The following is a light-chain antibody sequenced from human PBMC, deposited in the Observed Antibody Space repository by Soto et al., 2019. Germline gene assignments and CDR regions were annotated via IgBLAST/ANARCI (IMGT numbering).Light chain of an antibody. J-gene: IGKJ1*01. V-gene: IGKV3-20*01. Sequence: EIVLTQSPGSLSLSPGQRATLSCRASQSVDTTFFAWYQKKPGQAPRLLIYGASKRATGSPERFSGSGSGTDFTLIISRLEPEDFAVYYCQQYMSSVTFGQGTKVEIK. CDR1: QSVDTTF. CDR3: QQYMSSVT. CDR2: GAS.